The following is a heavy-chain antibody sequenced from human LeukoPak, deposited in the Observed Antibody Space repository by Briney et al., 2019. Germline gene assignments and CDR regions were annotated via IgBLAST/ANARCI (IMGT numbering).Heavy chain of an antibody. CDR3: AKDRGYMDSRLGFDY. Sequence: GVSLRLSCAASGFTFSGYAMSWVRQAPGKGLEWVSAISGSGGSTYYADSVKGRFTISRDNSKNTLYLQMNSLRAEDTAVYYCAKDRGYMDSRLGFDYWGQGTLVTVSS. J-gene: IGHJ4*02. CDR2: ISGSGGST. CDR1: GFTFSGYA. D-gene: IGHD3-10*01. V-gene: IGHV3-23*01.